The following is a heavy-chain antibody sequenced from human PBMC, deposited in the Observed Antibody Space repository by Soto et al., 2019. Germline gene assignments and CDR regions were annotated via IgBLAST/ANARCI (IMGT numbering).Heavy chain of an antibody. CDR2: IIRIFGTA. V-gene: IGHV1-69*13. Sequence: SVKVSCKASGGTFSTYGVRWVRQAPGQGLEWMGGIIRIFGTAKYARKFQGRVTVTADESTSTAYKELSSLRSEDTAVYYCARALGMSYFDFWGQGTLVTVSS. CDR3: ARALGMSYFDF. CDR1: GGTFSTYG. J-gene: IGHJ4*02.